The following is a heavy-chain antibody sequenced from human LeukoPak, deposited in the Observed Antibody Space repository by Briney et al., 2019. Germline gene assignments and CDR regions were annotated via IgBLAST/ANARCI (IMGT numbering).Heavy chain of an antibody. Sequence: SETLSLTCAVYGGSFSGYYWSWIRQPPGKGLEWIGEINHSGSTNYNPSLKSRVTISVGTSKNQFSLKLSSVTAADTAVYYCARGPDIVVVPAAPSRDYWGQGTLVTVSS. CDR1: GGSFSGYY. D-gene: IGHD2-2*01. V-gene: IGHV4-34*01. J-gene: IGHJ4*02. CDR3: ARGPDIVVVPAAPSRDY. CDR2: INHSGST.